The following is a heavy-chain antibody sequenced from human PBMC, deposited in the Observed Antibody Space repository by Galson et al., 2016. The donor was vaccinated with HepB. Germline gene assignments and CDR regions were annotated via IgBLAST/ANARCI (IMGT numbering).Heavy chain of an antibody. J-gene: IGHJ6*04. V-gene: IGHV3-23*01. D-gene: IGHD6-13*01. Sequence: SLRLSCAASGFTFSNYGMSWVRQAPGKGLEWVSAISGSGAGTHSADSVKGRFTISRDNSKNTLYLQMNSLRAEDTALYYCAKVTRPGISAPRYGMDVWGKGTPVTVSS. CDR2: ISGSGAGT. CDR1: GFTFSNYG. CDR3: AKVTRPGISAPRYGMDV.